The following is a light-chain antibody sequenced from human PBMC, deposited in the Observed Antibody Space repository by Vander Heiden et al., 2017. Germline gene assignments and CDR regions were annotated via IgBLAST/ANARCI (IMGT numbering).Light chain of an antibody. CDR1: QSTSSY. V-gene: IGKV1-39*01. Sequence: DMQMTQSPSSLSASVGDRVTITCRASQSTSSYLNWYQQKPGKAPKLLLYAASSLQSGVPSRFSGSGSGTDFTLTVSSLQPEDFATYYCQQSDSTPPTFGQWTKPEIK. CDR2: AAS. J-gene: IGKJ2*01. CDR3: QQSDSTPPT.